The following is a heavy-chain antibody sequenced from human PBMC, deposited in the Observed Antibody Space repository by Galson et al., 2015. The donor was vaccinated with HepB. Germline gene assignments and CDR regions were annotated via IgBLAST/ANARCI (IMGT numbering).Heavy chain of an antibody. Sequence: SVKVSCKASGGTFSRYAITWVRQAPGQGPAWMGRIIPILDITNYAQKFQGRVTITADESTSTAYMELSSLRSEDTAVYYCARVGSGSYFAYYFDYWGQGTLVTVSS. D-gene: IGHD1-26*01. CDR1: GGTFSRYA. V-gene: IGHV1-69*04. CDR3: ARVGSGSYFAYYFDY. J-gene: IGHJ4*02. CDR2: IIPILDIT.